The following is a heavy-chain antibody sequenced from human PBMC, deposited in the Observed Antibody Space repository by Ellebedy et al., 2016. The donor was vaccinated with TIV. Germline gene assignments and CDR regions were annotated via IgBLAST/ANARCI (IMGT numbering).Heavy chain of an antibody. V-gene: IGHV3-30*03. Sequence: GGSLRLSXAASGFTFSSYGMHWVRQAPGKGLEWVAVISYDGSNKYYADSVKGRFTISRDNSKNTLYLQMNSLRAEDTAVYYCARDPSGIAARHYGMDVWGQGTTVTVSS. CDR3: ARDPSGIAARHYGMDV. J-gene: IGHJ6*02. CDR2: ISYDGSNK. D-gene: IGHD6-6*01. CDR1: GFTFSSYG.